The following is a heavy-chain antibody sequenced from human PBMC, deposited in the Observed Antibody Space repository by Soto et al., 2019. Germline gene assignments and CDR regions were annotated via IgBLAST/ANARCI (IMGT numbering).Heavy chain of an antibody. D-gene: IGHD2-15*01. CDR2: ISDDGGRT. J-gene: IGHJ4*02. CDR1: GFPFSTFE. V-gene: IGHV3-23*01. CDR3: VKGGWLDY. Sequence: EVQLSESGGGLVRPGGSVRLSCEASGFPFSTFEMSWARQVPGKGLQWVSFISDDGGRTYYAGSVKGRFTVSRDNSKSTLYLQLNNLRVDDTGIYYCVKGGWLDYYGQGALVTVSS.